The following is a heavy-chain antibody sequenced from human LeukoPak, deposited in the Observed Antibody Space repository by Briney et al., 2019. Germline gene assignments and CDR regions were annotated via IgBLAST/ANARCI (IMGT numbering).Heavy chain of an antibody. CDR1: GGSISSYY. CDR2: IYYSGST. CDR3: ARDSVYDFWSSYRNPHQNWFDP. D-gene: IGHD3-3*01. Sequence: SETLSLTCTVSGGSISSYYWSWIRQPPGKGLEWIGYIYYSGSTNYNPSLKSRVTISVDTSKNQFSLKLSSVTAADTAVYYCARDSVYDFWSSYRNPHQNWFDPWGQGTLVTVSS. J-gene: IGHJ5*02. V-gene: IGHV4-59*01.